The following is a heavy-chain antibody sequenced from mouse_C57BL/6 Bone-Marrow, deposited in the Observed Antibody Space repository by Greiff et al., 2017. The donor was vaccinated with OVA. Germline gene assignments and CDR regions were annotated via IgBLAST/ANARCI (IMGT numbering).Heavy chain of an antibody. D-gene: IGHD2-1*01. CDR1: GYTFTSYG. CDR3: ARGDYGNYPYWYFDV. CDR2: IYPRSGNT. Sequence: VQLQQSGAELARPGASVKLSCKASGYTFTSYGISWVKQRTGQGLEGIGEIYPRSGNTSYNETFTGKATLTADKYSSTAYMELRSLTSEDSAVYFCARGDYGNYPYWYFDVWGTGTTVTVSS. V-gene: IGHV1-81*01. J-gene: IGHJ1*03.